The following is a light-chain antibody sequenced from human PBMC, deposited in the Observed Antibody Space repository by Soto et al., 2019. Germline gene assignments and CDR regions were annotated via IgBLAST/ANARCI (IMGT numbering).Light chain of an antibody. V-gene: IGLV1-40*01. CDR3: QSYDSSLSGYV. CDR1: SSNIGARYD. CDR2: ANT. J-gene: IGLJ1*01. Sequence: QSVLTQPPSVSGAPGQRVTISCTGSSSNIGARYDVHWYQQLPGTAPKLLIYANTNRPSGVPDRFSGSKSGTSASLAITGLRAEDEADYYCQSYDSSLSGYVFGTGTKVTVL.